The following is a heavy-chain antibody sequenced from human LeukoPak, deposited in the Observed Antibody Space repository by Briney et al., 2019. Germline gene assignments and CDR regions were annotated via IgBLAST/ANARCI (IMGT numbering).Heavy chain of an antibody. D-gene: IGHD4-11*01. V-gene: IGHV4-39*01. CDR1: GGSISSSSYY. J-gene: IGHJ5*02. Sequence: SETLSLTCTVSGGSISSSSYYWGWIRQPPGKGLEWIGSIYYSGSTYYNPSLKSRVTISVDTSKNQFSLKLSSVTAADTAVYYCARTRGANLWTTVTPKFDPWGQGTLVTVSS. CDR2: IYYSGST. CDR3: ARTRGANLWTTVTPKFDP.